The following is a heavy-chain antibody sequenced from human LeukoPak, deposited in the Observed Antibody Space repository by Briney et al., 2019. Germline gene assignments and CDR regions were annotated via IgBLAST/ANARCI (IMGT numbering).Heavy chain of an antibody. CDR1: GLTVSSNY. D-gene: IGHD6-19*01. CDR2: IYSGGTT. CDR3: ARGGSGWSYFYYYGMDV. Sequence: GGSLRLSCEASGLTVSSNYMNWVRQAPGKGLEWVSVIYSGGTTYYADSVRGRFTISRDNSKNTLYLQMNSLRAEDTAVYYCARGGSGWSYFYYYGMDVWGQGTTVTVSS. J-gene: IGHJ6*02. V-gene: IGHV3-53*01.